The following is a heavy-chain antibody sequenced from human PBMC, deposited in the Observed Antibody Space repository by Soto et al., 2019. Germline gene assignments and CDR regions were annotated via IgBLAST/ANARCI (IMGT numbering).Heavy chain of an antibody. V-gene: IGHV5-51*01. CDR1: GYSFTSYW. D-gene: IGHD3-9*01. CDR3: ARHPGYYDILTGYSTYYFDY. J-gene: IGHJ4*02. Sequence: GESLKISCMGSGYSFTSYWIGWVRQMPGKGLEWMGIIYPGDSDTRYSPSFQGQVTISADKSISTAYLQWSSLKASDTAMYYCARHPGYYDILTGYSTYYFDYWGQGILVTVSS. CDR2: IYPGDSDT.